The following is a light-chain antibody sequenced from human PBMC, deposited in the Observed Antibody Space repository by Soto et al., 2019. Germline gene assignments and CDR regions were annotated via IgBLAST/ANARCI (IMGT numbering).Light chain of an antibody. Sequence: QSVLTQPASVSGSPGHSITISCTGTSSDVGNYNLVSWYQQYPGKAPKLMIYEGGKRPSGVSNRFSGSKSGNTASLTISGLQAEDEADYYCCSFALRSTLIFGGGTKLTVL. CDR3: CSFALRSTLI. V-gene: IGLV2-23*01. J-gene: IGLJ2*01. CDR2: EGG. CDR1: SSDVGNYNL.